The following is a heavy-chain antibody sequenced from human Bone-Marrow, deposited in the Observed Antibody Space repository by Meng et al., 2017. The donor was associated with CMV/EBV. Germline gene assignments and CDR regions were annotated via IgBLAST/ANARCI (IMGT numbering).Heavy chain of an antibody. J-gene: IGHJ5*02. D-gene: IGHD3-3*01. CDR1: GFTFSSYS. Sequence: GGSLRLSCAASGFTFSSYSMNWVRQAPGKGLEWVSSISSSSSYIYYADSVNGRFTISRDNAKNTLYLQRNSLRAEDTAVYYCARDPHINYDFWSGYPYWFDPWGQGNLVNVDS. CDR3: ARDPHINYDFWSGYPYWFDP. CDR2: ISSSSSYI. V-gene: IGHV3-21*01.